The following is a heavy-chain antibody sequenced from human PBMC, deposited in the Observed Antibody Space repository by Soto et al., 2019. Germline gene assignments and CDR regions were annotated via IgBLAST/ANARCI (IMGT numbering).Heavy chain of an antibody. J-gene: IGHJ4*02. CDR1: GYSFSMYA. CDR2: INAGNGNT. V-gene: IGHV1-3*01. D-gene: IGHD5-12*01. Sequence: KVACKASGYSFSMYAMRCRRKNLGKRPEWMGWINAGNGNTKYSQKFQDRFTITRDTSANTAYMDLRSLTSEDTAVYYCARGIWVATAASYYFDSWGQGTQVTVSS. CDR3: ARGIWVATAASYYFDS.